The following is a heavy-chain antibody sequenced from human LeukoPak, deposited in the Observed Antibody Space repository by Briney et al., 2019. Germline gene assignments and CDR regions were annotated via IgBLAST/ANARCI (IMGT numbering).Heavy chain of an antibody. CDR2: IYTSGST. D-gene: IGHD3-3*01. Sequence: PSETLSLTCTVSGGSISSGSYYWSWIRQPAGKGLEWIGRIYTSGSTNYNPSLKSRVTISVDTSKNQFSLKLSSVTAADTAVYYCARGQVASVTIFGVVTYWFDSWGQGTLVTVSS. CDR1: GGSISSGSYY. V-gene: IGHV4-61*02. CDR3: ARGQVASVTIFGVVTYWFDS. J-gene: IGHJ5*01.